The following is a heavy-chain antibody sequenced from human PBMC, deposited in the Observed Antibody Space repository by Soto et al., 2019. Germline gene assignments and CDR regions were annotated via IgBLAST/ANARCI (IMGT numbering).Heavy chain of an antibody. Sequence: QVQLVESGGGLVKPGGSLRLSCAASGFTFSDYYMNWLRQAPGQGREWVSYISSSSSYTNYADSVQGRFTISRDNAKNSLYLQMNSLRAEDAAVYYCARDPVGGYSYHDYWGQGTLVTVSS. D-gene: IGHD5-18*01. CDR2: ISSSSSYT. CDR1: GFTFSDYY. CDR3: ARDPVGGYSYHDY. J-gene: IGHJ4*02. V-gene: IGHV3-11*05.